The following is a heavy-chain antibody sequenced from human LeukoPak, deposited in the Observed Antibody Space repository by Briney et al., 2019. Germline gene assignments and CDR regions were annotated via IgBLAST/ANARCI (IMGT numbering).Heavy chain of an antibody. J-gene: IGHJ6*03. CDR3: ARDAQWLVPEGYFYYMDV. CDR1: GFTFSRYS. V-gene: IGHV3-21*01. Sequence: PGGSLRLSCADSGFTFSRYSMNWFRQAPGKGLERVSSISSRSTNIFYADSVKGRFTISRDNAKNSLYLQMNSLGAEDTAVYYCARDAQWLVPEGYFYYMDVWGKGTTVTVSS. D-gene: IGHD6-19*01. CDR2: ISSRSTNI.